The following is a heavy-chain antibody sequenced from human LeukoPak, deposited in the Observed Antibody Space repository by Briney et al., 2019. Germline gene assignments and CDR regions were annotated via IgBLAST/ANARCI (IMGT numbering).Heavy chain of an antibody. J-gene: IGHJ3*02. D-gene: IGHD3-22*01. CDR1: GFTFSSYS. CDR3: AKGGSLYDSSDAFDI. V-gene: IGHV3-21*04. Sequence: GRSLRLSCAASGFTFSSYSMNWVRQAPGKGLEWVSSISSSSSYIYYADSVKGRFTISRDNAKNSLYLQMNSLRAEDTALYYCAKGGSLYDSSDAFDIWGQGTMVTVSS. CDR2: ISSSSSYI.